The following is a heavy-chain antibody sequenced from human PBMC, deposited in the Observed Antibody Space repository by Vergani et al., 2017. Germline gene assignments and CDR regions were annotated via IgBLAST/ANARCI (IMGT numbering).Heavy chain of an antibody. D-gene: IGHD3/OR15-3a*01. J-gene: IGHJ5*02. CDR2: MNPKSGNT. V-gene: IGHV1-8*01. CDR3: ARGVLDSKYRHNWFGP. Sequence: QEQLVQSGAEVRKPAASVKVSCKASGYNFTSFDINWVRLATGQGLEWMGWMNPKSGNTAYAAKFQGRITMTRDSSTDTAYMEMKSLRSEDTAIYFCARGVLDSKYRHNWFGPWGQGTVVTVSS. CDR1: GYNFTSFD.